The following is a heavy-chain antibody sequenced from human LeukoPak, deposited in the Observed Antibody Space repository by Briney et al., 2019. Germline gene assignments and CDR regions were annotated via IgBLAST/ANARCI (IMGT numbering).Heavy chain of an antibody. Sequence: GGSLRLSCAASGFTFSSYWMTWVRQAPGKGLEWVANIKQDGSEKNYVDSVKGRFTISRDNAKNSLYLQMNGLRAEDTAVYYCARVKAAGRPYYFDYWGQGTLVTVSS. CDR1: GFTFSSYW. V-gene: IGHV3-7*04. J-gene: IGHJ4*02. D-gene: IGHD6-13*01. CDR2: IKQDGSEK. CDR3: ARVKAAGRPYYFDY.